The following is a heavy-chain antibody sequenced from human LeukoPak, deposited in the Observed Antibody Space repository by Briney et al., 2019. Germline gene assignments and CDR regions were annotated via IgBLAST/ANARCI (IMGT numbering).Heavy chain of an antibody. CDR3: ARDRVDTAMVTWYYFDY. J-gene: IGHJ4*02. V-gene: IGHV1-46*01. CDR2: INPSGGST. CDR1: RYTFTSYY. D-gene: IGHD5-18*01. Sequence: ASVKVSCKASRYTFTSYYMHWVRQAPGQGLEWMGIINPSGGSTNYAQKFQGRVTMTRDTSTSTVYMELSSLRSEDTAVYYCARDRVDTAMVTWYYFDYWGQGTLVTVSS.